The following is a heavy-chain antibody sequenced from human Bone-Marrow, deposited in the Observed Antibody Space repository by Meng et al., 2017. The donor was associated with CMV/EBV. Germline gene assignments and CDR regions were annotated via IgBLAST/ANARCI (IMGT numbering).Heavy chain of an antibody. CDR3: ARQAAIISNWFDP. J-gene: IGHJ5*02. CDR2: IYYSGST. CDR1: GGSISSSSYY. D-gene: IGHD2-2*01. V-gene: IGHV4-39*01. Sequence: SETLSLTCTVSGGSISSSSYYWGWIRQPPGKGLEWIGSIYYSGSTYYNPSLKSRVTISVDTSKIQFSLKLSSVTAADTAVYYCARQAAIISNWFDPWGQGTLVTVSS.